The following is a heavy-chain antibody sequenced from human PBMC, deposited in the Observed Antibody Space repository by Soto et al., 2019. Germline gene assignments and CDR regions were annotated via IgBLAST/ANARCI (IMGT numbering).Heavy chain of an antibody. J-gene: IGHJ4*02. D-gene: IGHD6-13*01. Sequence: PSETLSLTCTVSGDSISSRNYYWGWIRQPPGKELEWIGDIYHSGSTYYNPSLKSRVTISVDTSKNQFSLKLSTVTAADTAVYYCARSYPYSSSWYGIDYWGQGTLVTVSS. CDR3: ARSYPYSSSWYGIDY. CDR1: GDSISSRNYY. CDR2: IYHSGST. V-gene: IGHV4-39*07.